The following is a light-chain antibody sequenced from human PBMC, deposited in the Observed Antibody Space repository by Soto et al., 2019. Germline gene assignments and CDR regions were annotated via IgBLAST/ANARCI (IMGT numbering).Light chain of an antibody. CDR1: QSVSNN. J-gene: IGKJ4*01. Sequence: EIVMTQSPATLSVSPGEIATLSCRASQSVSNNLAWYQQRPGQAPRLLIYGASRRATGIPDRFSGSGSGTDFTLTISRLEPEDFAVYYCQQYVSSPLTFGGGTKVDI. V-gene: IGKV3-20*01. CDR2: GAS. CDR3: QQYVSSPLT.